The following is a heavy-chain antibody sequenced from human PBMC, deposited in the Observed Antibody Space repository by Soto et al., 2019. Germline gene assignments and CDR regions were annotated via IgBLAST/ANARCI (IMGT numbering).Heavy chain of an antibody. Sequence: SETLSLTCTLSGDSISSFYWNWVRQPSGKGLEWIGHVYYTGSTNYNPSLKGRVSLSVDMSNNHFSLKLKSVTAADTAVYFCARNRYYGMDVWGQGTTVTVSS. V-gene: IGHV4-59*01. CDR3: ARNRYYGMDV. CDR2: VYYTGST. J-gene: IGHJ6*02. CDR1: GDSISSFY.